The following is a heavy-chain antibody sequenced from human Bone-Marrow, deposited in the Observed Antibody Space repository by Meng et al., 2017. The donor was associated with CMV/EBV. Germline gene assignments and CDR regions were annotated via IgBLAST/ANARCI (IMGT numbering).Heavy chain of an antibody. V-gene: IGHV1-2*02. Sequence: ASVKVSCKASGYTFTAHYFHWVRQAPGQGLEWMGWIHPHRGDTNYAQQFQGRVTLTRDTSINTGYMELTRLTSDDTAVYYCARSYNLDFWRSGLNSFYSHMDVWGQGTAVTVSS. CDR1: GYTFTAHY. CDR2: IHPHRGDT. CDR3: ARSYNLDFWRSGLNSFYSHMDV. J-gene: IGHJ6*02. D-gene: IGHD3-3*01.